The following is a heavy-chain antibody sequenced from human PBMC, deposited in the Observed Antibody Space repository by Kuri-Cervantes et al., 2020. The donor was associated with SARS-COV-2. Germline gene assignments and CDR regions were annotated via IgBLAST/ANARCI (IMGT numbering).Heavy chain of an antibody. CDR1: GFIFSDYY. D-gene: IGHD6-6*01. Sequence: GGSLRLSCTASGFIFSDYYMTWIRQAPGKGLEWVSNIGPSGTTKYYADSVKGRFTISRDNAKNSLYLQMNSLRAEDTAVYYCARLSRIAARLAVGLDYWGQGTLVTVSS. CDR2: IGPSGTTK. V-gene: IGHV3-11*04. CDR3: ARLSRIAARLAVGLDY. J-gene: IGHJ4*02.